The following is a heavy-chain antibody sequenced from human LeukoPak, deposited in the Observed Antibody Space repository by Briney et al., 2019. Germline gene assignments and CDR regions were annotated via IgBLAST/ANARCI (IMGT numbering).Heavy chain of an antibody. CDR2: LSGSGITT. V-gene: IGHV3-23*01. CDR1: GFTFSNSA. CDR3: AQGIYSSGWSYFDY. Sequence: GGSLRLSCAASGFTFSNSAMSWVRQAPGKGLEWVSTLSGSGITTYYADSVKGRFTISRDNSKNTLYLQMNSLRAEDTAVYYCAQGIYSSGWSYFDYWGHGTLVTVSS. D-gene: IGHD6-19*01. J-gene: IGHJ4*01.